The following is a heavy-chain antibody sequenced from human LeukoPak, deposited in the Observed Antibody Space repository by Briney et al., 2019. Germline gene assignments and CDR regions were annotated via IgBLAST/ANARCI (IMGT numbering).Heavy chain of an antibody. CDR1: GGSLSSDNYY. V-gene: IGHV4-30-2*01. Sequence: SQTLSLTCTVSGGSLSSDNYYWSWIRQPPGKGLEWIGYIYHTGSTYYNPSLKSRVTISVDRSKNQLSLKLTSVTAADTAVYYCASDYYDSSGYWYFDYWGQGALVTVSS. CDR2: IYHTGST. J-gene: IGHJ4*02. CDR3: ASDYYDSSGYWYFDY. D-gene: IGHD3-22*01.